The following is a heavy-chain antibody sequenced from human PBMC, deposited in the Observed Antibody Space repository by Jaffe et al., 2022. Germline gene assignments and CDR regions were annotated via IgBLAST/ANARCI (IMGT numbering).Heavy chain of an antibody. V-gene: IGHV1-69*01. D-gene: IGHD3-10*01. CDR1: GGTFSSYA. Sequence: QVQLVQSGAEVKKPGSSVKVSCKASGGTFSSYAISWVRQAPGQGLEWMGGIIPIFGTANYAQKFQGRVTITADESTSTAYMELSSLRSEDTAVYYCAGYYGSETSYYYYYMDVWGKGTTVTVSS. J-gene: IGHJ6*03. CDR3: AGYYGSETSYYYYYMDV. CDR2: IIPIFGTA.